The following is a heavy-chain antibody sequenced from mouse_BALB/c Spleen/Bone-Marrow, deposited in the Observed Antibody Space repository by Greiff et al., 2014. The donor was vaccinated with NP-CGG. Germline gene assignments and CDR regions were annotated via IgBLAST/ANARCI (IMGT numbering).Heavy chain of an antibody. J-gene: IGHJ3*01. Sequence: VQLQQSGAELMKPGASVKISCKATGYTFSSYWIEWVKQRPGHGLEWIGEILPGSGSTNYNKKFKGKATFTADTSSNTAYMQLSSLTSEDSAVYYCARDWDPFAYWGQGTLVTVSA. CDR2: ILPGSGST. V-gene: IGHV1-9*01. CDR3: ARDWDPFAY. CDR1: GYTFSSYW. D-gene: IGHD4-1*01.